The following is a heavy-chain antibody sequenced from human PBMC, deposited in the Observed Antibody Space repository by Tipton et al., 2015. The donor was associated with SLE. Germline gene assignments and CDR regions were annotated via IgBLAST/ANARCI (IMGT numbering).Heavy chain of an antibody. Sequence: GLVKPSETLSLTCAVYGGSFSGYYWSWIRQPPGKGLEWIGEINHSGSTNYNPSLKSRVTISVDTSKNQFSLKLTSVTTADTAVYYCATEGSGWSHYMDVWGKGTTVTVSS. CDR2: INHSGST. D-gene: IGHD6-19*01. CDR1: GGSFSGYY. J-gene: IGHJ6*03. CDR3: ATEGSGWSHYMDV. V-gene: IGHV4-34*01.